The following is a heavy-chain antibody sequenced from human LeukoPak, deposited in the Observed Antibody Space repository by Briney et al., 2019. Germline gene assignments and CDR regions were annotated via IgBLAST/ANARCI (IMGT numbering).Heavy chain of an antibody. CDR2: INPNSGGP. CDR3: ARSRGYCTNGVCYREFDY. CDR1: GYTFTNYG. V-gene: IGHV1-2*02. D-gene: IGHD2-8*01. Sequence: GASVKVSCKASGYTFTNYGINWVRQAPGQGLEWMGWINPNSGGPNYAQKFQGRVTMTRDTSISTAYMDLSGLRSDDTAVYYCARSRGYCTNGVCYREFDYWGQGTLVTVSS. J-gene: IGHJ4*02.